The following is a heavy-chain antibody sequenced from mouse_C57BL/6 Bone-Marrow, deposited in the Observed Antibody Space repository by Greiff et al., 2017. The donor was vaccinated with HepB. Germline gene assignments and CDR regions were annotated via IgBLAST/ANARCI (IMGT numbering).Heavy chain of an antibody. CDR1: GYTFTSYW. CDR3: ARKGVGFDY. CDR2: IDPSDSET. Sequence: VQLQQPGAELVRPGSSVKLSCKASGYTFTSYWMQWVKQRPIQGLEWSGNIDPSDSETHYNQTFKNKATFTVDKSSSTAYMQLSSLTSEDSAVYYCARKGVGFDYWGQGTTLTVSS. V-gene: IGHV1-52*01. J-gene: IGHJ2*01.